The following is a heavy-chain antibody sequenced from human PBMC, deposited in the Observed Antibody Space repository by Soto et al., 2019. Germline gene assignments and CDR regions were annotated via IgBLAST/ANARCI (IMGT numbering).Heavy chain of an antibody. J-gene: IGHJ6*02. CDR3: ATRSFYYYYGMDV. CDR1: GGSFSGYY. V-gene: IGHV4-34*01. CDR2: INHSGST. Sequence: SETLSLTCAVYGGSFSGYYWSWIRQPPGKGLEWIGEINHSGSTNYNPSLKSRVTISVDTSKNQFSLKLSSVTAADTAVDYCATRSFYYYYGMDVWGQGTTVTVSS.